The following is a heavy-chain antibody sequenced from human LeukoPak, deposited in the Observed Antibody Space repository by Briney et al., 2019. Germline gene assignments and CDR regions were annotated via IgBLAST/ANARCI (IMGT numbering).Heavy chain of an antibody. CDR1: GFTFSSYE. CDR2: ISSSGSTI. J-gene: IGHJ5*02. D-gene: IGHD2-15*01. CDR3: ARERICSGGSCPFDP. Sequence: GGSLRLPCAASGFTFSSYEMNWVRQAPGKGLEWVSYISSSGSTIYYADSVKGRFTISRDNAKNSLYLQMNSLRAEDTAVYYCARERICSGGSCPFDPWGQGTLVTVSS. V-gene: IGHV3-48*03.